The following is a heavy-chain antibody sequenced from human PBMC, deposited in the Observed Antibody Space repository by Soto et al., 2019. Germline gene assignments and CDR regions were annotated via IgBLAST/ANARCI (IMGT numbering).Heavy chain of an antibody. V-gene: IGHV3-48*01. D-gene: IGHD3-10*01. CDR2: ISTGGGTI. Sequence: EVRLVESGGGLVQPGGSLRLSCAASGFTFFSYSMNWVRQAPGKGLEWVSYISTGGGTIYYADSVKGRFTISRDNAKNSLYLQMNSLRAEDTAVYYCVPGRGIYWGQGILVTVSS. CDR1: GFTFFSYS. CDR3: VPGRGIY. J-gene: IGHJ4*02.